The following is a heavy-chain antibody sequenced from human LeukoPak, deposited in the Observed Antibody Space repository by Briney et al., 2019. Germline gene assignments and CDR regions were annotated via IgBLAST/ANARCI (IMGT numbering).Heavy chain of an antibody. J-gene: IGHJ4*02. D-gene: IGHD3-10*01. Sequence: PSQTLSLTCTVSGVSISSGGYYWSWIRQPPGKGLEWIGYIYYSGSTYYNPSLKSRVTISVDTSKNQFSLKLSSVTAADTAVYYCAREEVRGVIIMDYWGQGTLVTVSS. CDR3: AREEVRGVIIMDY. V-gene: IGHV4-30-4*08. CDR1: GVSISSGGYY. CDR2: IYYSGST.